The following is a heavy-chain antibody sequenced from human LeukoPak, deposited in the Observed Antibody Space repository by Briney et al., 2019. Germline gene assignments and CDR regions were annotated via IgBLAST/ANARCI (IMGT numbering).Heavy chain of an antibody. CDR3: AKIHGDSTQYFDY. CDR2: IRYDGSNK. Sequence: GGSLRLSCAASGFTFSSYGMHWVRQAPGKGLEWVAFIRYDGSNKYYADSVKGRFTISRDNSKNTLYLQMNSLRAEDTAVYYCAKIHGDSTQYFDYWGQGTLVTVSS. D-gene: IGHD2-21*02. J-gene: IGHJ4*02. V-gene: IGHV3-30*02. CDR1: GFTFSSYG.